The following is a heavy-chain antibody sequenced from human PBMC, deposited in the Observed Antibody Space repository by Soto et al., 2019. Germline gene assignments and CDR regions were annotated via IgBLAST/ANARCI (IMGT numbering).Heavy chain of an antibody. V-gene: IGHV3-30*18. J-gene: IGHJ6*02. D-gene: IGHD3-10*01. CDR1: GFTFSSYG. CDR2: ISYDGSNK. Sequence: QPGGSLRLSCAASGFTFSSYGMHWVRQAPGKGLEWVAVISYDGSNKYYADSVKGRFTISRDNSKNTLYLQMNSLRAEDTAVYYCAKDQLRGVRGVITYYYGMDVWGQGTTVTVSS. CDR3: AKDQLRGVRGVITYYYGMDV.